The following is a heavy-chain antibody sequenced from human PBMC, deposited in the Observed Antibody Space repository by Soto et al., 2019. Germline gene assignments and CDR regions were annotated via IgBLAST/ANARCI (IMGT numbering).Heavy chain of an antibody. J-gene: IGHJ4*02. CDR3: ARDNRGGRRAFDY. CDR2: INYSGST. D-gene: IGHD3-16*01. Sequence: QVQLQESGPGLVKPSQTLSLTCTVSGGSISSGGYYWSWIRQHPGKGLEWIGYINYSGSTYYNPSRKSRVTISVDTSKNQFSLKLSSVTAADTAVYYCARDNRGGRRAFDYWGQGTLVTVSS. CDR1: GGSISSGGYY. V-gene: IGHV4-31*03.